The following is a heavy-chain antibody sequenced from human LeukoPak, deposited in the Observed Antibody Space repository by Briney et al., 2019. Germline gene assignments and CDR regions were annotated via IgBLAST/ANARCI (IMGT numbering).Heavy chain of an antibody. CDR1: GYTFTGYY. V-gene: IGHV1-2*02. CDR3: ARDPSRGYGFDY. J-gene: IGHJ4*02. Sequence: ASVKVSCKASGYTFTGYYMHWVRQAPGQGLEWMGWINPNSGGTNYAQKFQGRVTMTRDTSISTAYMELSRRRSDDTAVYYCARDPSRGYGFDYWGQGTLVTVSS. CDR2: INPNSGGT. D-gene: IGHD5-12*01.